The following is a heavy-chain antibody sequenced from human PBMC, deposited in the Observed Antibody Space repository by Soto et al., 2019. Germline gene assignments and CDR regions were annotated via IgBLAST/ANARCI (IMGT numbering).Heavy chain of an antibody. V-gene: IGHV1-18*01. CDR2: ISAHNGNT. Sequence: QVHLVQSGAEVKKPGASVKVSCKGSGYGFTTYGITWVRQAPGQGLEWMAWISAHNGNTNYAQKVQGRVTVTRDTSTCTAYMELRSLRYDDTAVYYCARGRYGDYWGQRALVTVSS. CDR3: ARGRYGDY. J-gene: IGHJ4*02. CDR1: GYGFTTYG. D-gene: IGHD1-1*01.